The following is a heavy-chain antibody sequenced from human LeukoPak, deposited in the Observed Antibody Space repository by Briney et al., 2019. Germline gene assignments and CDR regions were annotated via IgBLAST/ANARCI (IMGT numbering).Heavy chain of an antibody. V-gene: IGHV4-61*02. D-gene: IGHD2-2*01. CDR2: IYTSGRT. Sequence: PSETLSLTCTVSGGSISSGSYYWGWIRQPAGKGLEWIGRIYTSGRTNYNPSLKSRVTISVDTSKNQFSLKLSSVTAADTAVYYCARERGYCSSTSCYHYYYYYYYMDVWGKGTTVTISS. CDR1: GGSISSGSYY. CDR3: ARERGYCSSTSCYHYYYYYYYMDV. J-gene: IGHJ6*03.